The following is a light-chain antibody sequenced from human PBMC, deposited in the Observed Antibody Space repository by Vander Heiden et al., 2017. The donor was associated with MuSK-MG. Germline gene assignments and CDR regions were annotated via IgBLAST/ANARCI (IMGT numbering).Light chain of an antibody. CDR3: QQDNSYSGT. Sequence: IQITQSPSTLSASVGDRVTITCRASQSISSWLAWYQQKPGKAPKLLIYDASSLESGVPSRFSGSGSGTEFTLTISSLQPDDFATYYCQQDNSYSGTFGQGTKVEIK. V-gene: IGKV1-5*01. J-gene: IGKJ1*01. CDR2: DAS. CDR1: QSISSW.